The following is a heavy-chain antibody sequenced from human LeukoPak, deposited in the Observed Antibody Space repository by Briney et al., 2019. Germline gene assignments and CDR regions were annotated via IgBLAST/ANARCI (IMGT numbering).Heavy chain of an antibody. CDR3: ARDQKQWLPTYQPPNDY. CDR1: GYTFSNYG. D-gene: IGHD6-19*01. V-gene: IGHV1-18*01. CDR2: ISAYSGNT. J-gene: IGHJ4*02. Sequence: GASVKVSCKASGYTFSNYGISWVRQAPGQGLDWMGWISAYSGNTNYAQELQGRVTMTTDTSMSTAYMELRSLRSDDTAVYYCARDQKQWLPTYQPPNDYWGQGTLVTVSS.